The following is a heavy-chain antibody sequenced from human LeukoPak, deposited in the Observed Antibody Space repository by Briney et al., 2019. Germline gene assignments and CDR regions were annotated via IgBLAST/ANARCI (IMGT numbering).Heavy chain of an antibody. Sequence: PGRSLRLSCAASGFTFSSYGMHWVRQAPGKGLEWVAVIWYDGSNKYYAGSVKGRFTISRDNSKSTLYLQMNSLRTEDTAVYYCARDRDKFWSGSQVWGQGTLVTVSS. CDR1: GFTFSSYG. V-gene: IGHV3-33*01. J-gene: IGHJ4*02. CDR3: ARDRDKFWSGSQV. CDR2: IWYDGSNK. D-gene: IGHD3-3*01.